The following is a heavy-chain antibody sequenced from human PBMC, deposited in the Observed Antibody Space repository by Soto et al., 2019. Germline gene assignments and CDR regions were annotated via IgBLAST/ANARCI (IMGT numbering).Heavy chain of an antibody. CDR3: ARVLTSSSWYYYYYGMDV. D-gene: IGHD6-13*01. Sequence: QVQLVQSGAEVKKPGASVKVSCKASGYTFTSYDINWVRQATGQGLEWMGWMNPNSGNTGYAQKFQGRVTMTRNTSISTAYMELSSLRSEDTAVYYCARVLTSSSWYYYYYGMDVWGQGTTVTVSS. V-gene: IGHV1-8*01. CDR1: GYTFTSYD. J-gene: IGHJ6*02. CDR2: MNPNSGNT.